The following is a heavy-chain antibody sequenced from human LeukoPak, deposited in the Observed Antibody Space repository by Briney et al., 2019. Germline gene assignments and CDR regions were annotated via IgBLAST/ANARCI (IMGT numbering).Heavy chain of an antibody. CDR2: INHSGST. CDR3: ARGHGWGTMVRGAIGY. V-gene: IGHV4-34*01. J-gene: IGHJ4*02. CDR1: GWSFSGYY. Sequence: PSETLSLTCAVYGWSFSGYYWSWIRQPPGKGLEWIGEINHSGSTNYNQSLKSRVTISVDTSKNQFSLKLSSVTAADTAVYYCARGHGWGTMVRGAIGYWGQGTLVTVSS. D-gene: IGHD3-10*01.